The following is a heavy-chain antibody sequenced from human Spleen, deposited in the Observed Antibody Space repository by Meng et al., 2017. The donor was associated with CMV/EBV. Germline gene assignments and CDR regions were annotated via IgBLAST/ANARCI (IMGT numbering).Heavy chain of an antibody. CDR1: GYTFSNYG. J-gene: IGHJ6*02. D-gene: IGHD3-3*01. Sequence: ASVKVSCKASGYTFSNYGITWVRQAPGQGLEWMGWITTYNGDTTYAQKFQGRVTVTTDTSTSTAYMELRSLTSDDTAVYYCARGRFWNGLRKTNYYYGMDVWGQGTTVTVSS. V-gene: IGHV1-18*01. CDR2: ITTYNGDT. CDR3: ARGRFWNGLRKTNYYYGMDV.